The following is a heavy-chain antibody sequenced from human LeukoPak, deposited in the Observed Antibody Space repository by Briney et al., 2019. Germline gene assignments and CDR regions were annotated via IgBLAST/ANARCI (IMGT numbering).Heavy chain of an antibody. D-gene: IGHD3-9*01. Sequence: GGSLRLSCAASGFTVSSNYMSWVRQAPGQGREGGSVIYSGGSTYYADSVKGRFTISRDNSKNALYLQMNSLRVGDTAVYYCARGGPLTEILTGPDYYGMDVWGQGTTVTVSS. J-gene: IGHJ6*02. V-gene: IGHV3-66*01. CDR1: GFTVSSNY. CDR3: ARGGPLTEILTGPDYYGMDV. CDR2: IYSGGST.